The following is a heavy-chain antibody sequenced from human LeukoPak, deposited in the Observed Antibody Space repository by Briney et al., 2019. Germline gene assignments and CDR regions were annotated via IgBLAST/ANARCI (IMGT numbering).Heavy chain of an antibody. V-gene: IGHV1-8*01. Sequence: GASVKVSCTASGYTFTSYDINWVRQATGQGLEWMGWMNTNSGNTGYAQKFQGRVTITRTTSISTAYMELSSLRSEDTAVYFCARSLVGNSGYWGQGTLVTVSS. D-gene: IGHD2-15*01. CDR1: GYTFTSYD. CDR3: ARSLVGNSGY. J-gene: IGHJ4*02. CDR2: MNTNSGNT.